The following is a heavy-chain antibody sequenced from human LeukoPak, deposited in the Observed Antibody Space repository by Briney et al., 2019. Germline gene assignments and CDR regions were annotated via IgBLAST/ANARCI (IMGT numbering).Heavy chain of an antibody. Sequence: ASVKVSCKASGYSFTSNGISWVRQAPGQGLEWMGWIGADSANTKYAQKLQGRVTMTADTSTTTVYMELRSLRSDDTAVYYCAREVVGATCGFDYWGQGTLVTVSS. CDR3: AREVVGATCGFDY. J-gene: IGHJ4*02. V-gene: IGHV1-18*01. CDR2: IGADSANT. CDR1: GYSFTSNG. D-gene: IGHD1-26*01.